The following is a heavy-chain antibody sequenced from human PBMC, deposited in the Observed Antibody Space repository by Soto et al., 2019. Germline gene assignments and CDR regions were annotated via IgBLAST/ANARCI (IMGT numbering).Heavy chain of an antibody. CDR1: GFTFNTYG. Sequence: GGSLRLSCISSGFTFNTYGMFWARQSPGTGLEWVAGIWYDGSYRYYVDSVKGRFTVSRDNSKNTVYLEMNNLRGDDTAVYYCARISGSGHLGWFDPWGQGSLVTVSS. CDR2: IWYDGSYR. J-gene: IGHJ5*02. V-gene: IGHV3-33*01. D-gene: IGHD3-10*01. CDR3: ARISGSGHLGWFDP.